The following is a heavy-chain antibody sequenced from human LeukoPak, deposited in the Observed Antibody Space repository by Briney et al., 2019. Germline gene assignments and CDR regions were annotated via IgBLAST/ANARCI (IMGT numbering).Heavy chain of an antibody. CDR2: ISYDGSNK. J-gene: IGHJ4*02. D-gene: IGHD6-13*01. V-gene: IGHV3-30-3*01. CDR1: GFTFSSYA. CDR3: ARANGWGIAAAGSPFDY. Sequence: PGRSLRLSCAASGFTFSSYAMHWVRQAPGKGLEWVAVISYDGSNKYYADSVKGRFTISRDNSKNTLYLQMNSLRAEDTAVYYCARANGWGIAAAGSPFDYWGQGTLVTVSS.